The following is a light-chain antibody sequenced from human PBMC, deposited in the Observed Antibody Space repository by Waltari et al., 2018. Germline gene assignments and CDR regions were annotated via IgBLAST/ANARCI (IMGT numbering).Light chain of an antibody. Sequence: SSELTQPPSLSVSPGQTARITCSGDALPNQTTVWYQQKSGQAPLHSTYKYNQTPSGVPERFSGSKSGTTVTLTVSGVQAEDEADYYCQSADSSGTLKWFFGGGTKLTVL. CDR3: QSADSSGTLKWF. CDR2: KYN. V-gene: IGLV3-25*03. CDR1: ALPNQT. J-gene: IGLJ2*01.